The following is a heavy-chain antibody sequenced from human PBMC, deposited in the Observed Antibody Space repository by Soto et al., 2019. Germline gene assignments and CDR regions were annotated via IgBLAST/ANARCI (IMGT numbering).Heavy chain of an antibody. J-gene: IGHJ4*02. CDR3: ARTDDTMVRGVITF. CDR2: INAGNGNT. V-gene: IGHV1-3*01. D-gene: IGHD3-10*01. CDR1: GYTFTSYA. Sequence: ASVKVSCKASGYTFTSYAMHWVRQAPGQRLEWMGRINAGNGNTKYSQKFQGRVTITRDTSASTAYMELSSLRSEDTAVYYCARTDDTMVRGVITFWGQGTLVTVSS.